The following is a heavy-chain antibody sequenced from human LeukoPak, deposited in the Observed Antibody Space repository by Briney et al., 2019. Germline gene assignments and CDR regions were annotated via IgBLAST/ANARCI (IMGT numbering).Heavy chain of an antibody. D-gene: IGHD2-8*01. CDR2: ISGSGGST. CDR1: GFTFGSYG. J-gene: IGHJ4*02. V-gene: IGHV3-23*01. CDR3: AKDRSCTNGVCHGDFDY. Sequence: GGSLRLSCAASGFTFGSYGMSWVRQAPGKGLEWVSGISGSGGSTYYADSVKGRFTISRDNSKNTLYLQMNSLRAEDTDVYYCAKDRSCTNGVCHGDFDYWGQGTLVTVSS.